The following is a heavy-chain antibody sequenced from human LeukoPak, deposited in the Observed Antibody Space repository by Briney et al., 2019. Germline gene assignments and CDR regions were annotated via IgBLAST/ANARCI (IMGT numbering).Heavy chain of an antibody. J-gene: IGHJ4*02. CDR3: ARVRGSADY. Sequence: ASVKVSCKASGYPFTNYDINWVRQATGQGLEWMGWMNPNSGNSGSAQKFQGRVTMTRDTSISTAYMELSSLRSEDTAVYYCARVRGSADYWGQGTLVTVSS. V-gene: IGHV1-8*01. CDR1: GYPFTNYD. CDR2: MNPNSGNS. D-gene: IGHD3-10*01.